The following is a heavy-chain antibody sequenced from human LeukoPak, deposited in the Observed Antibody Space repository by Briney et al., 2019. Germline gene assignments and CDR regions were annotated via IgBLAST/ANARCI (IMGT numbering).Heavy chain of an antibody. J-gene: IGHJ6*02. D-gene: IGHD6-13*01. V-gene: IGHV1-3*01. Sequence: ASVKVSCKASGYTFTSYALHWVRQAPGQRLEWMGWISAGNGNTKYSQNFQGRVSIIRDTSASTAYMELSSLRSDDTAMYYCARIIAAAGTYYGMDVWGQGTTVTVSS. CDR1: GYTFTSYA. CDR2: ISAGNGNT. CDR3: ARIIAAAGTYYGMDV.